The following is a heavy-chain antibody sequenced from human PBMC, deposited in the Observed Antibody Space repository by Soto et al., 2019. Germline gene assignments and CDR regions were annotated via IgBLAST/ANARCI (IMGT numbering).Heavy chain of an antibody. CDR1: GYSFTSDW. J-gene: IGHJ4*02. Sequence: EVQLVQSGAEVKKAGESLKISCKGSGYSFTSDWIGWVRQMPGKGLEWMGIIYPKDSETRYSPSFQGQVTISVDKSSSTAYLQWNSLKASDTAMYYCARLQGMQKYATGWTNFWGQGSLVTVSS. D-gene: IGHD2-8*01. V-gene: IGHV5-51*01. CDR3: ARLQGMQKYATGWTNF. CDR2: IYPKDSET.